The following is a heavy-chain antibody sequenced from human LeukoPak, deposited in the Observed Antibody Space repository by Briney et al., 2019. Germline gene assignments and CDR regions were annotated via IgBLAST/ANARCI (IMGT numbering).Heavy chain of an antibody. Sequence: QPGGSLRLSCAASGFTFSSYAMSWVRQAPGKGLEWVSAISGSGGSTYYADSVKGRLTISRDNSKNTLYLQMNSLRAEDTAVYYCAKDRGYSGYAWAFDYWGQGTLVTVSS. CDR1: GFTFSSYA. CDR2: ISGSGGST. D-gene: IGHD5-12*01. V-gene: IGHV3-23*01. CDR3: AKDRGYSGYAWAFDY. J-gene: IGHJ4*02.